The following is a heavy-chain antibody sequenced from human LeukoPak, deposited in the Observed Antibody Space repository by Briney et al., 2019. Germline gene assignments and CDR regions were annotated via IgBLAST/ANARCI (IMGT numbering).Heavy chain of an antibody. Sequence: KPSETLSLTCAVYGGSFSGYYWSWIRQPPGKGLEWIGEINHSGSTNYNPSLKSRVTISVDTSKNQFSLKLSSVTAADTAVYYCARGREEMGDGYNYFDYWGQGTLVTVSS. J-gene: IGHJ4*02. CDR2: INHSGST. CDR1: GGSFSGYY. V-gene: IGHV4-34*01. CDR3: ARGREEMGDGYNYFDY. D-gene: IGHD5-24*01.